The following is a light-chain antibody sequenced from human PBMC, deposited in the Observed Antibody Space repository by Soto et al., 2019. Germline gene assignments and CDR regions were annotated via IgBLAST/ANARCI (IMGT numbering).Light chain of an antibody. Sequence: EIVLTQSPATLSLFPGERATLSCRASQSVSTYLAWYQQKPGQAPRLLIYDASNRATGIPGRFSGSGSGTDFTLTISSLEPEDFAVYYCQQRSNWPPLFAFGPGTKVEIK. V-gene: IGKV3-11*01. CDR2: DAS. J-gene: IGKJ3*01. CDR3: QQRSNWPPLFA. CDR1: QSVSTY.